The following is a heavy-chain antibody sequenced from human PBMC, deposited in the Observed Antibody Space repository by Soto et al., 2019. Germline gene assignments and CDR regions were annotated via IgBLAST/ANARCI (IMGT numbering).Heavy chain of an antibody. J-gene: IGHJ4*02. V-gene: IGHV4-34*01. CDR2: INHSGST. Sequence: QVQLQQWGAGLLKPSETLSLTCAVYCGSFSGYYWSWIRQPPGKGLEWIGEINHSGSTNYNPSLXSXVSXSVDTSKNQLSLKLSSVTAADTAVYYCARTSRFDCWGQGTLVTVSS. CDR1: CGSFSGYY. CDR3: ARTSRFDC. D-gene: IGHD6-6*01.